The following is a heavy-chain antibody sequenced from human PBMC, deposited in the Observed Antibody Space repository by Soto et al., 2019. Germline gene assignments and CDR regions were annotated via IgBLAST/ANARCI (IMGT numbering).Heavy chain of an antibody. D-gene: IGHD6-13*01. CDR3: ARDSWYFDV. Sequence: GGSLRLSCAASGFTFSSYGMHWVRQAPGKGLEWVAVISYDGSNKYYADSVKGRFTISRDNAKSTVTLQMNSLRAEDTGVYYCARDSWYFDVWSQGSLVTVSS. CDR2: ISYDGSNK. V-gene: IGHV3-30*03. J-gene: IGHJ4*02. CDR1: GFTFSSYG.